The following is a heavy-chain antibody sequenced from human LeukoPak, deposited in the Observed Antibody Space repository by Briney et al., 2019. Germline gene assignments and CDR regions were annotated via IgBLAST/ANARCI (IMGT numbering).Heavy chain of an antibody. CDR3: AGTYYDSSGYYFDY. V-gene: IGHV4-59*01. CDR2: IYYSGST. Sequence: SETLSLTCTVSGGSISSYYWSWIRQPPGKGLEWIGSIYYSGSTNYNPSLKSRVTISVDTSKNQFSLKLSSVTAADTAVYYCAGTYYDSSGYYFDYWGQGTLVTVSS. D-gene: IGHD3-22*01. J-gene: IGHJ4*02. CDR1: GGSISSYY.